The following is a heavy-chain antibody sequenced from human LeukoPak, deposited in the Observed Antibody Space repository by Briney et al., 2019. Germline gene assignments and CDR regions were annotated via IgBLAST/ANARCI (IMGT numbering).Heavy chain of an antibody. CDR2: IYPGDSDT. Sequence: PGESLKISCKGSGYSFTSYWIGWVRQMPGKGLEWMGIIYPGDSDTRYSPSFQGQVTISADKSISTAYLQWSSLKASDTAMYYCARPNTMVRGVIRDAFDIWGQGTMVTVSS. CDR1: GYSFTSYW. J-gene: IGHJ3*02. V-gene: IGHV5-51*01. D-gene: IGHD3-10*01. CDR3: ARPNTMVRGVIRDAFDI.